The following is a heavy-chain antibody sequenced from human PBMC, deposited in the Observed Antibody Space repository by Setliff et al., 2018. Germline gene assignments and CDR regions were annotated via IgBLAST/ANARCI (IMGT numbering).Heavy chain of an antibody. Sequence: SETLSLTCNVSGVSMRSHYWNWIRQPPGKGPEWIGYVYSTGTTTYNPLPKSRATMSVDTTRKNFSLRLTSVTAADTAVYYCARGGSTIASRPDLVYFDSWGRGALVTVSS. D-gene: IGHD6-6*01. J-gene: IGHJ4*02. CDR3: ARGGSTIASRPDLVYFDS. CDR2: VYSTGTT. V-gene: IGHV4-4*08. CDR1: GVSMRSHY.